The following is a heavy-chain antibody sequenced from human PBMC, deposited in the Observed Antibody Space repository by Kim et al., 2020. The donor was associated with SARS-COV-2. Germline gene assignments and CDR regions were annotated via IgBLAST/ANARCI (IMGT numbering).Heavy chain of an antibody. Sequence: YYTPYLRGRVAISLDPSKNQFSLKLSSVTAADTAVYYCASLYVGAGGHASYWGQGTLVTVSS. V-gene: IGHV4-39*01. J-gene: IGHJ4*02. CDR3: ASLYVGAGGHASY. D-gene: IGHD1-26*01.